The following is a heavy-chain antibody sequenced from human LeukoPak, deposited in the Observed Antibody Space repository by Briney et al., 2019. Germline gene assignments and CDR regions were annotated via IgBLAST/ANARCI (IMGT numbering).Heavy chain of an antibody. D-gene: IGHD4-11*01. CDR1: GFTFSSYS. CDR3: ARDRDYSNTLDY. CDR2: ISSSSYI. J-gene: IGHJ4*02. V-gene: IGHV3-21*01. Sequence: GGSLRLSCAASGFTFSSYSMNWVRQAPGKGLEWVSSISSSSYIYYADSVKGRFTISRDNAKNSLYLQMNSLRAEDTAVYYCARDRDYSNTLDYWGQGTLVTVSS.